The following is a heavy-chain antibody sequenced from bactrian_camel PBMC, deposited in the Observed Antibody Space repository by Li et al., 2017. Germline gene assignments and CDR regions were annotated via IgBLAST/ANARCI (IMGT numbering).Heavy chain of an antibody. Sequence: HVQLVESGGGLVQPGGSLTLSCAASGFTFSSYSMCWVRQAPGKGLEWVSGISSTGRNTYYRDSVKGRFTISKDNAKNTVYLQMYSLKSEDTALYYCAVASTGWLGFWDYWGKGTQVTVS. V-gene: IGHV3S6*01. D-gene: IGHD5*01. CDR2: ISSTGRNT. J-gene: IGHJ4*01. CDR3: AVASTGWLGFWDY. CDR1: GFTFSSYS.